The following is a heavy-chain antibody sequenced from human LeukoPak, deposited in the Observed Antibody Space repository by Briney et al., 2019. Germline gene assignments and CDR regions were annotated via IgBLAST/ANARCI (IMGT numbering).Heavy chain of an antibody. Sequence: ASVKVSCKASGYTFTGYYMQWLRQAPGQGLEWMGRINPNSGGTYYAQKFRSRVTMTRDTSISTAYMELATLISDDTAVYYCAGGVLHGGGNWFDPWGQGTLFTVSS. CDR2: INPNSGGT. J-gene: IGHJ5*02. CDR1: GYTFTGYY. D-gene: IGHD3-16*01. CDR3: AGGVLHGGGNWFDP. V-gene: IGHV1-2*06.